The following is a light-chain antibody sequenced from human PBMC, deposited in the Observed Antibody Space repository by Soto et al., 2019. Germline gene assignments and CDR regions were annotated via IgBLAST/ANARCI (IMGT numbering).Light chain of an antibody. V-gene: IGLV2-14*01. CDR2: EVS. Sequence: QSVLTQPASVSGSPGQSITISCTGTSSDVGGYNYVSWYQQHPGKAPKLMIYEVSYRPSGVSNRFSGSKSGNTASLTISGLQAEDEGDYYCSSYTSDTNPYVFGTGTKLTVL. CDR1: SSDVGGYNY. J-gene: IGLJ1*01. CDR3: SSYTSDTNPYV.